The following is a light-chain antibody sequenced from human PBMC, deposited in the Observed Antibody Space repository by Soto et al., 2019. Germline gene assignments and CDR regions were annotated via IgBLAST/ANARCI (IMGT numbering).Light chain of an antibody. J-gene: IGKJ1*01. CDR3: QQYYSYPT. CDR1: QGISSY. CDR2: AAS. V-gene: IGKV1-8*01. Sequence: ALRMTQSPSSLSASTGDRVTITCRASQGISSYLAWYHQKPGKAPKLLIYAASSLQRGVPSRLSGSGAGPDFTLTISCLQSEDFATYYCQQYYSYPTFGQGTKVEIK.